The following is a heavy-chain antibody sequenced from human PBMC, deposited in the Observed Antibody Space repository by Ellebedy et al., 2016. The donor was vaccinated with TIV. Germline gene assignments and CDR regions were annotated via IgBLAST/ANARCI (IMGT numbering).Heavy chain of an antibody. CDR3: AGEASVGTVFDY. D-gene: IGHD1-26*01. CDR2: ISSSGTYL. V-gene: IGHV3-21*01. Sequence: PGGSLRLSCAASGFGFGGYVMNWVRQAPGKGLEWVSSISSSGTYLYYANSLRGRFTISRDNAKNSLYLQMNSLTVEDTALYFCAGEASVGTVFDYWGQGTPVTVSS. CDR1: GFGFGGYV. J-gene: IGHJ4*02.